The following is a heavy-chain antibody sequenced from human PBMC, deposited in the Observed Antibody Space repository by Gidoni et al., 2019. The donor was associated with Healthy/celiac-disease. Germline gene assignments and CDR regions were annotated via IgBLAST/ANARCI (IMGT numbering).Heavy chain of an antibody. CDR2: IYYSGST. Sequence: QLQLQESGPGLVKPSETLSLTCTVSGGSISSSSYYWGWIRQPPGKGLEWIGSIYYSGSTYYNPSLKSRVTISVDTSKNQFSLKLSSVTAADTALYYCARYFVVPAAPDMHFDYWGQGTLVTVSS. D-gene: IGHD2-2*01. CDR1: GGSISSSSYY. V-gene: IGHV4-39*01. CDR3: ARYFVVPAAPDMHFDY. J-gene: IGHJ4*02.